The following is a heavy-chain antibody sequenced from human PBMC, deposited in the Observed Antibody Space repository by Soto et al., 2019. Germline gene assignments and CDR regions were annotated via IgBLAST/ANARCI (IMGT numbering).Heavy chain of an antibody. J-gene: IGHJ3*02. Sequence: QITLKESGPTLVKPTQTPTLTCTFSGFSLSTSGVGVGWIRQPPGKALEWLALIYWDDDKRYSPSLKSRLTITKDTSKNQVVLTMTNMHPVDTATYYCAHRHITMPLDIWGQGTMVTVSS. D-gene: IGHD3-10*01. CDR1: GFSLSTSGVG. CDR3: AHRHITMPLDI. V-gene: IGHV2-5*02. CDR2: IYWDDDK.